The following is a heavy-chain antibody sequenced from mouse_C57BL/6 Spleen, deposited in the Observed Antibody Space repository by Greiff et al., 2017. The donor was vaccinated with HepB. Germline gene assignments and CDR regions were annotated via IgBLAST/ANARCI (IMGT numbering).Heavy chain of an antibody. D-gene: IGHD2-1*01. CDR1: GYTFTDYE. Sequence: VQLQQSGAELVRPGASVTLSCKASGYTFTDYEMHWVKQTPVHGLEWIGAIDPETGGTAYNQKFKGKAILTSDKSSSTAYMELRSLTSEDSAVYYCTRRGGNPWYFDVWGKGTTVTVSS. V-gene: IGHV1-15*01. CDR3: TRRGGNPWYFDV. CDR2: IDPETGGT. J-gene: IGHJ1*03.